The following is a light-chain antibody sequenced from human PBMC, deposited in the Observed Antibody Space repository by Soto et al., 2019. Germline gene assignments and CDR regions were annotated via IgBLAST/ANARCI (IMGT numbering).Light chain of an antibody. J-gene: IGKJ2*01. CDR1: QTISTY. Sequence: DIQMTQSPSALSAAVGDRVTITCRASQTISTYLNWYQQKPGKAPKLLIYAASTLQSGVPSRFSGSGSGTDLTLTISSRQSEDFATYYCQQSLGIPYTFGQGTRLEIK. V-gene: IGKV1-39*01. CDR3: QQSLGIPYT. CDR2: AAS.